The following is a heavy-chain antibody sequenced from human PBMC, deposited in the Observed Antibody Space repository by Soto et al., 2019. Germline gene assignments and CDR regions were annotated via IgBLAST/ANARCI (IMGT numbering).Heavy chain of an antibody. V-gene: IGHV4-4*02. J-gene: IGHJ5*02. CDR2: IYHSGST. Sequence: QVQLQESGPGLVKPSGTLSLTCAVSGGSISSSNWWSWVRQPPGKGLEWIGEIYHSGSTNYNPSRKGRVTRSLDKSKNQCSLKLRSVTAADTAVYYCARVFLLTTVTNWFDPWGQGTLVTVSS. D-gene: IGHD4-17*01. CDR1: GGSISSSNW. CDR3: ARVFLLTTVTNWFDP.